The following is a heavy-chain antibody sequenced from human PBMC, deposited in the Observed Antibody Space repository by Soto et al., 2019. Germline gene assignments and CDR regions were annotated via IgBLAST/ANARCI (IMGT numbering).Heavy chain of an antibody. J-gene: IGHJ6*02. V-gene: IGHV3-53*04. CDR3: ARGDHWGSPIYYYYGMDV. CDR2: IYSGGST. D-gene: IGHD7-27*01. Sequence: GSLILSCAASGFTVSSNYMSWVRQAPGKGLEWVSVIYSGGSTYYADSLKGRFTISRHNSKNTLYLQMNSLRAEDTAVYYCARGDHWGSPIYYYYGMDVWGQGTTVTVSS. CDR1: GFTVSSNY.